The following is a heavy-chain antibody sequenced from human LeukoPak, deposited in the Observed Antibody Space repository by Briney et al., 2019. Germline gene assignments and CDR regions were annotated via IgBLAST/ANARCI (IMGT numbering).Heavy chain of an antibody. Sequence: GGSLRLSCAASGFTFSSYWMSWVRQAPGKGLEWVAIIKQDGSEKYYVDSVKGRFTISRDNAKNSLYLQMNSLRAEDTAVYYCAKTTVRPHKYYFDYWGQGTLVTVSS. V-gene: IGHV3-7*01. CDR3: AKTTVRPHKYYFDY. D-gene: IGHD4-17*01. CDR2: IKQDGSEK. J-gene: IGHJ4*02. CDR1: GFTFSSYW.